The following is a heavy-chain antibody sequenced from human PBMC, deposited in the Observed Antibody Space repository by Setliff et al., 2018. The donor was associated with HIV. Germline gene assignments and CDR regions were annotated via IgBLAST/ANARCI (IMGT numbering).Heavy chain of an antibody. V-gene: IGHV1-69*05. D-gene: IGHD3-10*01. CDR2: IIPILGTA. Sequence: SVKVSCKASGGTFSNYAINWVRQAPGQGLEWMVGIIPILGTANYAQKFQGRVTITTDESTSTAYMELSSLRSEDTAVYYCARGAHPGSAEDYYYYYMDAWGKGTTVTVSS. CDR3: ARGAHPGSAEDYYYYYMDA. J-gene: IGHJ6*03. CDR1: GGTFSNYA.